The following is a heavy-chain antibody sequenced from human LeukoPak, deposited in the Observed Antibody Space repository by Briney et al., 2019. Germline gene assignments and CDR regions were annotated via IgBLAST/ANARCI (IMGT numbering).Heavy chain of an antibody. CDR3: ASSILVPAAIRAFDI. Sequence: SETLSLTCAVSGGSISSSNWWSWVRQPPGKGLEWIGEIYHSESTNYNPSLKSRVTISVDKSKNQFSLKLSSVTAADTAVYYCASSILVPAAIRAFDIWGQGTMVTVSS. CDR2: IYHSEST. CDR1: GGSISSSNW. J-gene: IGHJ3*02. D-gene: IGHD2-2*02. V-gene: IGHV4-4*02.